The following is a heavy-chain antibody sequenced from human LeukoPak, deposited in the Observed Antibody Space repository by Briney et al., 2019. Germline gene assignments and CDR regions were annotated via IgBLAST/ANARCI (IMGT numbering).Heavy chain of an antibody. V-gene: IGHV3-30-3*01. Sequence: GGSLRLSCAASGFTFSSYAIHWVRRAPGKGLEWVAVISYDGNNRYYADSVKGRFTISRDNSKNTLSLQMSSLRAADTAVYYCARANSGIYSHFDYWGQGTLVTVSS. J-gene: IGHJ4*02. CDR3: ARANSGIYSHFDY. CDR1: GFTFSSYA. CDR2: ISYDGNNR. D-gene: IGHD1-26*01.